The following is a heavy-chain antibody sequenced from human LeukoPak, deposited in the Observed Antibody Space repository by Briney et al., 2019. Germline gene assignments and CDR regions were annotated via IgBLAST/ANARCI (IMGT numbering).Heavy chain of an antibody. J-gene: IGHJ4*02. CDR3: ARYPLSYSGNWHYYFDY. Sequence: GASVKVSCKASGYTFTSYGISWVRQAPGQGLEWMGWISAYNGNTNYAQNLQDRVFMNTDTSTSRAYMELSSLRSDDPAVYYCARYPLSYSGNWHYYFDYWGQGTLVTVSS. V-gene: IGHV1-18*04. CDR1: GYTFTSYG. D-gene: IGHD6-13*01. CDR2: ISAYNGNT.